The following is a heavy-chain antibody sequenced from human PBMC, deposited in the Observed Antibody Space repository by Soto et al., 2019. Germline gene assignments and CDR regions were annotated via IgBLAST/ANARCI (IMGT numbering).Heavy chain of an antibody. CDR1: GGTFSSYA. J-gene: IGHJ6*02. CDR2: IIPIFGTA. D-gene: IGHD6-13*01. CDR3: ARDLTQLATYYYYGMDV. V-gene: IGHV1-69*01. Sequence: QVQLVQSVPEVKKPGSSVKVSCKASGGTFSSYAISWVRQAPGQGLEWMGGIIPIFGTANYAQQFQGRVTITADESTSTAYMELSSLGSEDTAVYYCARDLTQLATYYYYGMDVWGQGTTVTVSS.